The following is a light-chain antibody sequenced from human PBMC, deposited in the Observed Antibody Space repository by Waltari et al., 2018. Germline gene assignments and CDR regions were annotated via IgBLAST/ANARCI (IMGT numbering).Light chain of an antibody. V-gene: IGKV3-20*01. CDR3: QQYDISPLT. CDR1: QTVRPTY. CDR2: GAS. Sequence: IVLTQSPGPLSLSPGERATLSCRSSQTVRPTYLAWYQQKPGQAPTLLSYGASSRATGIPDRFSGSGSGTDFSLTISSLEPEDFAVYYCQQYDISPLTFGGGTKVEIK. J-gene: IGKJ4*01.